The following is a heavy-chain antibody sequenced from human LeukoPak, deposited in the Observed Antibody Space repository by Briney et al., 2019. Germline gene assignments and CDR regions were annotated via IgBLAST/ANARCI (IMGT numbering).Heavy chain of an antibody. J-gene: IGHJ4*02. CDR3: ARALWLGGGFFDY. CDR2: ISSSGSTI. V-gene: IGHV3-11*04. CDR1: GFTFSDYY. Sequence: GGSLRLSCAASGFTFSDYYMSWIRQAPGKGLEWVSHISSSGSTIYYADSMKGRFTISRDNAKNSLYLQMNSLRAEDTAVYYCARALWLGGGFFDYWGQGTLVTVSS. D-gene: IGHD3-10*01.